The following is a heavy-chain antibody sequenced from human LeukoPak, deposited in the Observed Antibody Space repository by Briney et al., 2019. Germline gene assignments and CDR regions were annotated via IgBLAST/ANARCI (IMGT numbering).Heavy chain of an antibody. CDR3: ARDSSSAGWQLDLAFDI. D-gene: IGHD6-6*01. CDR1: GYTFTGYY. CDR2: INPNSGGT. J-gene: IGHJ3*02. Sequence: PEASVKVSCKASGYTFTGYYMHWVRQAPGQGLEWMGWINPNSGGTNYAQKFQGRVTMTRDTSISTAYMELSRLRSDDTAVYYCARDSSSAGWQLDLAFDIWGQGTMVTVSS. V-gene: IGHV1-2*02.